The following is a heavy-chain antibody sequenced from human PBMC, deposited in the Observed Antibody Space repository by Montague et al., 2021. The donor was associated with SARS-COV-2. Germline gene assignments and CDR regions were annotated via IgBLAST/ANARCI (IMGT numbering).Heavy chain of an antibody. Sequence: TLSLTCTVSGASISSDGYYWSWIRQHPGKGLEWIGYIYYSGSTYYNPSLKSRVTISVDTSKNQFSLKLSSVTAADTAVYYCARVRITMIVVVDAFDIWGQGTMVTVSS. CDR1: GASISSDGYY. CDR2: IYYSGST. J-gene: IGHJ3*02. V-gene: IGHV4-31*03. CDR3: ARVRITMIVVVDAFDI. D-gene: IGHD3-22*01.